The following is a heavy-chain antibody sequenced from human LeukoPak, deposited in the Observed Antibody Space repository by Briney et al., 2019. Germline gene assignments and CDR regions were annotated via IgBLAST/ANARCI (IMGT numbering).Heavy chain of an antibody. CDR1: GFTFSSYS. V-gene: IGHV3-21*01. J-gene: IGHJ6*02. CDR3: ARDSDFWSGYLNYYYYYGMDV. Sequence: GGSLRLSCAASGFTFSSYSMNWVRQAPGKGLEWVSSISSSSRYIYYADSVKGRFTISRDNAKNSLYLQMNSLRAEDTAVYYCARDSDFWSGYLNYYYYYGMDVWGQGTTVTVSS. D-gene: IGHD3-3*01. CDR2: ISSSSRYI.